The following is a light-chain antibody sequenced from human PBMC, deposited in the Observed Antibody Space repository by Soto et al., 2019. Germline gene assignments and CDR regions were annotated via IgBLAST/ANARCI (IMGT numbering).Light chain of an antibody. CDR2: DTS. J-gene: IGKJ2*01. V-gene: IGKV3-11*01. CDR1: QSVSSH. Sequence: EIVLTQSPVTLSLSPGERANLSCRASQSVSSHLAWYQQRPGQAPRLLIYDTSNRATGIPARFSGSGSGTDFSLTISSLEPEDFAVYYCQQRGNWPRTFGQGTKLEIK. CDR3: QQRGNWPRT.